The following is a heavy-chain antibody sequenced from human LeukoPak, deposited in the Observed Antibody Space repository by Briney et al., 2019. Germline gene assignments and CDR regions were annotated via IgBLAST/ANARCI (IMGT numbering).Heavy chain of an antibody. J-gene: IGHJ5*02. D-gene: IGHD3-22*01. CDR3: ARDYYDRAHVFDP. V-gene: IGHV1-2*02. CDR2: INPNSGGT. Sequence: GASVKVSCKASGYTFTGYYMHWVRQAPGQGLEWMGWINPNSGGTNYAQKFQGRVTMTRDTSISTAYMELSRLRSDDTAVYYCARDYYDRAHVFDPWGQGTLVTVSS. CDR1: GYTFTGYY.